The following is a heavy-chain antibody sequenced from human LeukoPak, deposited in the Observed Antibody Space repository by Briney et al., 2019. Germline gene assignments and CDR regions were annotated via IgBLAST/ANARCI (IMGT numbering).Heavy chain of an antibody. D-gene: IGHD3-10*01. CDR2: ISSSSYI. V-gene: IGHV3-21*01. J-gene: IGHJ4*02. CDR3: ARAYGSGSFYSDY. Sequence: GGSLRLSCAASGFTFSSYSTNWVRQAPGKGLEWVSSISSSSYIYYADSVKGRFTISRDNAKNSLYLQMNSLRAEDTAVYYCARAYGSGSFYSDYWGQGTLVTVSS. CDR1: GFTFSSYS.